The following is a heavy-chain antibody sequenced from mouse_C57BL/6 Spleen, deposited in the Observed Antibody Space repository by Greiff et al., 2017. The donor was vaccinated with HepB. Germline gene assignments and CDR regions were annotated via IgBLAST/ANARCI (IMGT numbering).Heavy chain of an antibody. J-gene: IGHJ3*01. CDR2: IHPNSGST. V-gene: IGHV1-64*01. CDR1: GYTFTSYW. CDR3: AREGGYDYSF. Sequence: QVQLQQPGAELVKPGASVKLSCKASGYTFTSYWMHWVKQRPGQGLEWIGMIHPNSGSTNYNEKFKSKATLTVDKSSRTAYMQLSSLTSEDSAVYYCAREGGYDYSFWGQGTLVTVSA. D-gene: IGHD2-4*01.